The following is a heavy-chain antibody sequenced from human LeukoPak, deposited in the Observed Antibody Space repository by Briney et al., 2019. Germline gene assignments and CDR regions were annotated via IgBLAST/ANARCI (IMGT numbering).Heavy chain of an antibody. D-gene: IGHD1-1*01. CDR2: IYYSGST. Sequence: PSETLSLTCSVSGGSISSYYWSWIRQPPGQALEWIGYIYYSGSTNYNSSLKSRVTISVDPSRNQFSLKLSSVTAADTAVYYCATTLNNWNDGGAFDFWGQGTMVTVSS. CDR3: ATTLNNWNDGGAFDF. V-gene: IGHV4-59*08. CDR1: GGSISSYY. J-gene: IGHJ3*01.